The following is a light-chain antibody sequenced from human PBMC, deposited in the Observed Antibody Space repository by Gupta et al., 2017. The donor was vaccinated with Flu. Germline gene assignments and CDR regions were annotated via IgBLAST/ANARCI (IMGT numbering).Light chain of an antibody. Sequence: PSLSASVGDRVTITCRASQTISTYLNWYQQKPGEAPNLLIYAASNLQSWVPSRFSGSGSGTDFTLTITSLQPEDFATYYCQQSYSTPPYTFGQGTKLEIK. V-gene: IGKV1-39*01. CDR3: QQSYSTPPYT. J-gene: IGKJ2*01. CDR1: QTISTY. CDR2: AAS.